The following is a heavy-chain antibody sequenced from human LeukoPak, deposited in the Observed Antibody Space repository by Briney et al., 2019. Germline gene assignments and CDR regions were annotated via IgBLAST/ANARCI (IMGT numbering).Heavy chain of an antibody. CDR1: GGTFSSYA. D-gene: IGHD2-15*01. J-gene: IGHJ4*02. CDR2: IIPIFGTA. Sequence: ASVKVSCKASGGTFSSYAISWVRQAPGQGLEWMGGIIPIFGTANYAQKFQGRVTITADESTSTAYMELSSLRSEDTAVYYCANESVVGDGGYFDYWGQGTLVTVSS. CDR3: ANESVVGDGGYFDY. V-gene: IGHV1-69*13.